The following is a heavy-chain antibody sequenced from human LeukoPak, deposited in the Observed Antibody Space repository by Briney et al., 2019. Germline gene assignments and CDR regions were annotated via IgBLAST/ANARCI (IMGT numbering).Heavy chain of an antibody. V-gene: IGHV4-59*08. CDR3: ARSYDSRGYYYYGMDV. Sequence: SETLSLTCTVSGGSISSYYWSWIRQPPGKGLEWIGYIYYSGSTNYNPSLKSRVTISVDTSKNQFSLKLSSVTAADTAVYYCARSYDSRGYYYYGMDVWGQGTTVTVSS. D-gene: IGHD3-22*01. CDR2: IYYSGST. CDR1: GGSISSYY. J-gene: IGHJ6*02.